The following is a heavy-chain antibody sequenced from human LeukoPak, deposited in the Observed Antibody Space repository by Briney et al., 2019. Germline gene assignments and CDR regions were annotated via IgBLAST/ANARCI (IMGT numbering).Heavy chain of an antibody. CDR3: ARGTTPRFYQYLDREAFDI. J-gene: IGHJ3*02. CDR1: GYSLTSHW. D-gene: IGHD2-2*01. V-gene: IGHV5-51*01. CDR2: CYPRDFNT. Sequence: GESLKISCKGSGYGSGYSLTSHWIAWVRQMPGKGLEWLGNCYPRDFNTIYSPSFQGQVTISADESITTAYLQWSSLKASDTAMYYCARGTTPRFYQYLDREAFDIWGQGTMVTVSS.